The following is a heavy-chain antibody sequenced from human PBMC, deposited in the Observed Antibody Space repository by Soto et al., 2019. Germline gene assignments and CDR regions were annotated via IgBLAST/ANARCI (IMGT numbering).Heavy chain of an antibody. CDR2: VNQNGNEK. CDR1: GFRRSRHW. Sequence: LKVYCVDSGFRRSRHWMIWVRQAPGKGLEWVASVNQNGNEKYHVDSVMGRFTISRDNAKNSLFLQMNSLTVEDTAVYHCARIISRGSFDPWGQGTQVTVSS. CDR3: ARIISRGSFDP. D-gene: IGHD2-15*01. J-gene: IGHJ5*02. V-gene: IGHV3-7*01.